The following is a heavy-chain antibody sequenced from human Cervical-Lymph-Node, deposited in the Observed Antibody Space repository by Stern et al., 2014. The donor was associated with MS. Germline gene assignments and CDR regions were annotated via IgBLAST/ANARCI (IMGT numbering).Heavy chain of an antibody. Sequence: EVQLVESGGGLVQPGGSLRLSCAASGFTFSTYSMNWVRQAPGKGLEWVSYISSSSNTIYYADSVKGRFTISRDDAKHSLYLQMNSLRAEDTAVYYCARSNDYGSGSYNYYYYGMDVWGQGTTVTVSS. CDR2: ISSSSNTI. CDR3: ARSNDYGSGSYNYYYYGMDV. D-gene: IGHD3-10*01. CDR1: GFTFSTYS. V-gene: IGHV3-48*01. J-gene: IGHJ6*02.